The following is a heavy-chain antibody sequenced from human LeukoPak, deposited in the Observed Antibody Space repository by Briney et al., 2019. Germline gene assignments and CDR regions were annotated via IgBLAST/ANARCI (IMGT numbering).Heavy chain of an antibody. CDR1: GFTVSSNY. CDR2: IYSGGST. V-gene: IGHV3-66*01. CDR3: AREYRGEYYFAY. J-gene: IGHJ4*02. Sequence: GGSLGLSCAASGFTVSSNYMSWVRQAPGKGLEWVSVIYSGGSTYYADSVKGRFTISRDNSKNTLYLQMNCLRAEDTAVYYCAREYRGEYYFAYWGQGTLVTVSS. D-gene: IGHD3-10*01.